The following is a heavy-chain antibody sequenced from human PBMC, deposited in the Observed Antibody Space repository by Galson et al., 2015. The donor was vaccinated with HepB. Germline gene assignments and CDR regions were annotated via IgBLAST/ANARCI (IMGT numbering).Heavy chain of an antibody. Sequence: SVKVSCKASGYTFAGYYMHWVRQAPGQGLEWMGWINPNSGGTNYAQKFQGRVTMTRDTSISTAYMELSRLRSDDTAVYYCATARRRYSSGNQDAFDIWGQGTMVTVSS. CDR1: GYTFAGYY. D-gene: IGHD6-19*01. V-gene: IGHV1-2*02. J-gene: IGHJ3*02. CDR3: ATARRRYSSGNQDAFDI. CDR2: INPNSGGT.